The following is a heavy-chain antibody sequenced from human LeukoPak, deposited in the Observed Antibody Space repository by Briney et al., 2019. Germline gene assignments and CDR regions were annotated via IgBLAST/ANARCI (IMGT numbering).Heavy chain of an antibody. CDR1: GFTFSSYG. V-gene: IGHV3-21*01. CDR3: ARDLKVGATLDY. CDR2: ISSSSSYI. J-gene: IGHJ4*02. Sequence: GGSLRLSCAASGFTFSSYGMHWVRQAPGKGLEWVSSISSSSSYIYYAESVKGRFTVSRDNAKNSLYLQMNSLRAEDTAVYYCARDLKVGATLDYWGQGTLVTVSS. D-gene: IGHD1-26*01.